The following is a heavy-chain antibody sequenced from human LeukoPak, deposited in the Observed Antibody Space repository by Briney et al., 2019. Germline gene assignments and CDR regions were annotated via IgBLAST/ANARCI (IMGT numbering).Heavy chain of an antibody. Sequence: GGSLRLSCAASGFTFSSYAMSWVRQAPGKGLEWVANIKQDGSGKYYVDSVKGRFTISRDNSKNMVYLQMNSLRADDTAVYYCAKSVVVITFRFDDWGQGALVTVSS. CDR1: GFTFSSYA. V-gene: IGHV3-7*03. CDR2: IKQDGSGK. CDR3: AKSVVVITFRFDD. J-gene: IGHJ4*02. D-gene: IGHD2-15*01.